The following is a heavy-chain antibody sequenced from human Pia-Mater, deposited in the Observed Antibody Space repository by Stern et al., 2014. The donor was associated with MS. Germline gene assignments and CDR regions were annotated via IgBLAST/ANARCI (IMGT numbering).Heavy chain of an antibody. CDR1: GITFSHSV. CDR3: ASERYTYYDDQRPPGGFDP. CDR2: VVVFNGDV. D-gene: IGHD5-18*01. J-gene: IGHJ5*02. Sequence: MQLVESGPEVKKPGTSVKVSCKASGITFSHSVIQWLRQARGPRPEWVGWVVVFNGDVNYAPRFQERVTITRDMSTSTVYMELRSLKSEDTAIYYCASERYTYYDDQRPPGGFDPWGQGTLVTVSS. V-gene: IGHV1-58*02.